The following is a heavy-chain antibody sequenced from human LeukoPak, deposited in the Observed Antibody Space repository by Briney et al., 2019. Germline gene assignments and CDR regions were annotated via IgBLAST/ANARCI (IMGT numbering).Heavy chain of an antibody. CDR3: ARVTWVLMVRGVPYWFDP. D-gene: IGHD3-10*01. Sequence: GASVKVSCKASGGTFSSYAISWVRQAPGQGLEWMGGIIPIFGTANYAQKFQGRVTITTDESASTAYMELSSLRSEDTAVYYCARVTWVLMVRGVPYWFDPWGQGTLVTVSS. CDR2: IIPIFGTA. J-gene: IGHJ5*02. CDR1: GGTFSSYA. V-gene: IGHV1-69*05.